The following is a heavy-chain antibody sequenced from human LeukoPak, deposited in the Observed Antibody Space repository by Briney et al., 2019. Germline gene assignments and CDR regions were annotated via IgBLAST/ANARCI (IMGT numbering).Heavy chain of an antibody. V-gene: IGHV3-30*03. J-gene: IGHJ3*02. CDR3: HYDSSGHDAFDI. CDR1: GFTFSSYG. CDR2: ISYDGSNK. Sequence: GMSLRLSCAASGFTFSSYGMHWVRQAPGKGLEWVAVISYDGSNKYYADSVKGRFTISRDNSKNTLYLQMNSLRAEDTAVYYCHYDSSGHDAFDIWGQGTMVTVSS. D-gene: IGHD3-22*01.